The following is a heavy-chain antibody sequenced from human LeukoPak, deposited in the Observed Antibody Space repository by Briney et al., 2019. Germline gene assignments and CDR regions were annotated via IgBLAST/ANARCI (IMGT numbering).Heavy chain of an antibody. V-gene: IGHV1-8*01. CDR3: ARGYYGSGSYSIPFDY. CDR1: GYTFTSYD. D-gene: IGHD3-10*01. Sequence: GASVKVSCKASGYTFTSYDINWVRQATGQGLECMGWMNPNSGNTGYAQKFQGRVTMTRNTSISTAYMELSSLRSEDTAVYYCARGYYGSGSYSIPFDYWGQGTLVTVSS. CDR2: MNPNSGNT. J-gene: IGHJ4*02.